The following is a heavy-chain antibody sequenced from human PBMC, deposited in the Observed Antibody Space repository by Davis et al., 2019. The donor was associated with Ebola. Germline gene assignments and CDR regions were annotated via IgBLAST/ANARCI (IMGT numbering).Heavy chain of an antibody. Sequence: PSETLSLTCTVSGGSISSGSYYWSWIRQPAGKGLEWIGHIYTSGSTNYNPSLKSRVTISVDTSKNQFSLKLSSVTAADTAVYYCARVPSGYYSDYYYGMDVWGQGTTVTVSS. V-gene: IGHV4-61*09. D-gene: IGHD3-22*01. CDR2: IYTSGST. CDR1: GGSISSGSYY. J-gene: IGHJ6*02. CDR3: ARVPSGYYSDYYYGMDV.